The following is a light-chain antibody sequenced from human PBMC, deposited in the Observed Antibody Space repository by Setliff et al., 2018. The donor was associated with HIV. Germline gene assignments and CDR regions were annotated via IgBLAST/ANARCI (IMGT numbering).Light chain of an antibody. Sequence: QSALTQSASVSGSPGQSITISCTGTSSDVNGYNYVSWYQQHPGKAPKLMIYEVSNRPSGVSNRFSGSKSGNTASLTISGLQAEDEADYYCSSYTSSSTPYVCGTGTKVTVL. CDR1: SSDVNGYNY. CDR2: EVS. CDR3: SSYTSSSTPYV. V-gene: IGLV2-14*01. J-gene: IGLJ1*01.